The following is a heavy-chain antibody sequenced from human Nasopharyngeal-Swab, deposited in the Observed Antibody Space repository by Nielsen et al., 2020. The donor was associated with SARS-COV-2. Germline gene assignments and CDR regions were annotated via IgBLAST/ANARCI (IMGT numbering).Heavy chain of an antibody. CDR3: LRGMAGYGWFDP. J-gene: IGHJ5*02. CDR2: ISSTTPYI. Sequence: GESLKISCVASGFTFSGYTMNWVRQAPGKGLEWISSISSTTPYIYYADSVKGRFTISRDNAKNSLYLQMNSLRDEDTAVYYCLRGMAGYGWFDPWGQGILVTVSS. D-gene: IGHD2-2*03. CDR1: GFTFSGYT. V-gene: IGHV3-21*01.